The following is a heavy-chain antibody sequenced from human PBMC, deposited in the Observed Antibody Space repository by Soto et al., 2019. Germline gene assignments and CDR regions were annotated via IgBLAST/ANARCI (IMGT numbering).Heavy chain of an antibody. J-gene: IGHJ4*02. V-gene: IGHV3-23*01. CDR3: AKLYWNPRYFDY. D-gene: IGHD1-1*01. CDR2: ITDSGGST. Sequence: LRLSCAASGFTFSSVAMAWVRQAPGKGLEWVSSITDSGGSTDYADSVKGRFTISRDNSRNTLYLQMNSLRADDTAVYYCAKLYWNPRYFDYWGQGTRVTVSS. CDR1: GFTFSSVA.